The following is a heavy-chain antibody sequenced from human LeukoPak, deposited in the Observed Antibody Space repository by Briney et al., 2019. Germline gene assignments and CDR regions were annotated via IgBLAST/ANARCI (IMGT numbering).Heavy chain of an antibody. V-gene: IGHV4-34*01. J-gene: IGHJ5*02. Sequence: GSLRLSCAASGFTFNDAWMNWVRQPPGKGLEWIGEINHSGSTNYNPSLKSRVTISVDTSKNQFSLKLSSVTAADTAVYYCAGEFFVVVVHNWFDPWGQGTLVTVSS. CDR3: AGEFFVVVVHNWFDP. CDR1: GFTFNDAW. D-gene: IGHD2-2*01. CDR2: INHSGST.